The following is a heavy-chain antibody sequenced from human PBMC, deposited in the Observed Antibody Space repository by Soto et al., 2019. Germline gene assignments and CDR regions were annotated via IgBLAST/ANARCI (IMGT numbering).Heavy chain of an antibody. Sequence: QEQLVQAGAEVKKPGSSVKVSCKASGGLFSSYPISWVRQVPGQGLEWMGGIIHVFQTPYCTQRFQGRVTITADESTNTAYMELSSLRSEDTAIYYCARGGSGYTWFNEFWGQGTLVTVSS. V-gene: IGHV1-69*01. D-gene: IGHD3-22*01. J-gene: IGHJ4*02. CDR2: IIHVFQTP. CDR3: ARGGSGYTWFNEF. CDR1: GGLFSSYP.